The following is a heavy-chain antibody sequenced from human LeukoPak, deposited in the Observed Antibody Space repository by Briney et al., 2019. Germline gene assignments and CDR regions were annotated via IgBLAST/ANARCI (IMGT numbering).Heavy chain of an antibody. V-gene: IGHV3-30*04. D-gene: IGHD3-16*01. J-gene: IGHJ5*02. CDR2: ISYDGSNK. CDR1: GFTFSSYA. CDR3: ARERRGIRWFDP. Sequence: GGSLRLSCAASGFTFSSYAMHWVRQAPGKGLKGVAVISYDGSNKYYADSVKGRFTISRDNSKNTLYLQMNSLRAEDTAVYYCARERRGIRWFDPWGQGTLVTVSS.